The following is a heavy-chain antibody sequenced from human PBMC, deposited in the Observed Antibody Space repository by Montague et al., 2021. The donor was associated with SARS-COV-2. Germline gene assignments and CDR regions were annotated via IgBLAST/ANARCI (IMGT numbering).Heavy chain of an antibody. J-gene: IGHJ4*02. V-gene: IGHV4-31*11. D-gene: IGHD5-24*01. CDR3: GSDKEMVF. CDR1: GGSISGDGYY. Sequence: TLSLTCAVSGGSISGDGYYWIWLRQHPEKGLEWIGYIYYSVSTNPNPSLRSRVTISEDTAKNQFSLKLISVTAADTSVYDCGSDKEMVFWGQGILVTVSS. CDR2: IYYSVST.